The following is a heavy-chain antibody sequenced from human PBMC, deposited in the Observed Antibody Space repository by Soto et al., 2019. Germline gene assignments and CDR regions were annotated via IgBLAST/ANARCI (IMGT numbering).Heavy chain of an antibody. Sequence: SETLSLTCTVSGGSISSYYRSWIRQPPGKGLEWIGYIYYSGSTNYNPSLKSRVTISVDTSKNQFSLKLSSVTAADTAVYYCARLDYSSSSSSWFDPWGQGTLVTVSS. CDR2: IYYSGST. D-gene: IGHD6-6*01. J-gene: IGHJ5*02. V-gene: IGHV4-59*08. CDR1: GGSISSYY. CDR3: ARLDYSSSSSSWFDP.